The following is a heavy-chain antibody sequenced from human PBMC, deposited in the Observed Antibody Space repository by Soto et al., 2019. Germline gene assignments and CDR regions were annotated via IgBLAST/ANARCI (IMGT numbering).Heavy chain of an antibody. CDR1: GYTFTSYA. CDR2: INAGNGNT. V-gene: IGHV1-3*01. CDR3: ATGSRRDY. J-gene: IGHJ4*02. Sequence: QVQLVQSGAEVKKPGASVKVSCKASGYTFTSYAIHWVRQAPGQSLEWMGWINAGNGNTKYSQKFQGRVTITRDTSATTAYMELTSLTFEDMAVYYCATGSRRDYWGQGTLVTVSS. D-gene: IGHD1-26*01.